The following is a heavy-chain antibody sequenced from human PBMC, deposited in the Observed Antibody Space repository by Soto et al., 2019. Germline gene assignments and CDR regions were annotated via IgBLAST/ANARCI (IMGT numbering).Heavy chain of an antibody. CDR3: ARDWGPKVRGVKDPDV. J-gene: IGHJ6*01. CDR2: IIPIFGTA. D-gene: IGHD3-10*01. V-gene: IGHV1-69*01. Sequence: QVQLVQSGAEVKKPGSSVKVSCKASGGTFSSYAISWVRQAPGQGLEWMGGIIPIFGTANYAQKFQGRVTITEDESTSTAYLELSSQRSEDTTVSYCARDWGPKVRGVKDPDVWGQGTTVTVSS. CDR1: GGTFSSYA.